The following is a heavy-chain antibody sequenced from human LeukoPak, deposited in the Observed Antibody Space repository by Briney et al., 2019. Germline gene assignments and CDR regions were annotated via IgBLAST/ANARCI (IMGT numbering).Heavy chain of an antibody. D-gene: IGHD5-18*01. V-gene: IGHV1-8*01. Sequence: EASVKVSCKASGYTFTSYDINWVRQATGQGLEWMGWMNPNSGNTGYAQKFQGRVTMTRNTSISTAYMELSSLRSEDTAVYYCARGLRIQLWHNWFDPWGQGTLVTVSS. CDR3: ARGLRIQLWHNWFDP. CDR2: MNPNSGNT. CDR1: GYTFTSYD. J-gene: IGHJ5*02.